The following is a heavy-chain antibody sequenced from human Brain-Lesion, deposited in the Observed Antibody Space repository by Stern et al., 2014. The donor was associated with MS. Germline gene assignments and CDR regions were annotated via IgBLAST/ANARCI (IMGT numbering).Heavy chain of an antibody. CDR3: ARFPASRPHVFDS. Sequence: QVQLGQSGPGLVKPSGTLSLTCAVSGGSISSSNWWSWVRQSPGKGLEWIGESDHSGSTIYNPSLKSRVTASVEKSKNRFSLNLRSVPAADTAVYFCARFPASRPHVFDSWGQGTLVTVSS. CDR1: GGSISSSNW. D-gene: IGHD6-13*01. CDR2: SDHSGST. J-gene: IGHJ4*02. V-gene: IGHV4-4*02.